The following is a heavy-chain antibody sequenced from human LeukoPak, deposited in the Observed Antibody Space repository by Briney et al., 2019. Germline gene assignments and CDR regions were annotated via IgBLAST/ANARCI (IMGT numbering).Heavy chain of an antibody. J-gene: IGHJ3*02. CDR3: ARGPSIAARYDAFDI. CDR2: ISSSGNTI. Sequence: PGGSLRLSCAASEFSFTSYELNWVRQAPGKGLEWVSYISSSGNTISYADSVKGRFTISRDSAKNSLYLQVISLRAEDTAVYYCARGPSIAARYDAFDIWGQGTMVTVSS. CDR1: EFSFTSYE. D-gene: IGHD6-6*01. V-gene: IGHV3-48*03.